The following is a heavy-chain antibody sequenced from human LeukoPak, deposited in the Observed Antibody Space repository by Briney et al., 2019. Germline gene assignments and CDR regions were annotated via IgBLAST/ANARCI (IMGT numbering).Heavy chain of an antibody. Sequence: ASVKVSCKASGGTFSSYAISWVRQAPGQGLEWMGGIIPIFGTANYAQKFQGRVTITADESTSTAYMELSSLRSEDTAVYYCARRYYYDSSGYYPLPDYWGQGTLVTVSS. D-gene: IGHD3-22*01. CDR3: ARRYYYDSSGYYPLPDY. CDR1: GGTFSSYA. J-gene: IGHJ4*02. CDR2: IIPIFGTA. V-gene: IGHV1-69*13.